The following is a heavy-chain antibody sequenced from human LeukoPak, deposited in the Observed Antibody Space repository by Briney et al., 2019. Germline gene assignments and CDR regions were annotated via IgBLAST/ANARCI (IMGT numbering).Heavy chain of an antibody. CDR1: GGSISSGDYY. CDR3: ARETTGTTFDY. D-gene: IGHD1-1*01. CDR2: IYYSGST. Sequence: SQTLSLTCTVSGGSISSGDYYWSWIRQPPGKCLAWIGYIYYSGSTYYSPSLKSRVTISVDTSKNQFSLKLSSVTAADTAVYYCARETTGTTFDYWGQGTLVTVSS. J-gene: IGHJ4*02. V-gene: IGHV4-30-4*08.